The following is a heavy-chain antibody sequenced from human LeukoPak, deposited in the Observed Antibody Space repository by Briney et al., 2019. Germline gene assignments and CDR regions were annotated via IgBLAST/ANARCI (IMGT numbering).Heavy chain of an antibody. D-gene: IGHD3-3*01. Sequence: ASVKVSCKASGYTFTSYGISWVRQAPGQGLEWMGWISAYNGNTNYAQKLQGRVTMTTDTSTSTAYMELRSLRSDDTAVYYCARDWDYDLWSGYYLYWGQGTLVTVSS. CDR2: ISAYNGNT. V-gene: IGHV1-18*01. CDR3: ARDWDYDLWSGYYLY. J-gene: IGHJ4*02. CDR1: GYTFTSYG.